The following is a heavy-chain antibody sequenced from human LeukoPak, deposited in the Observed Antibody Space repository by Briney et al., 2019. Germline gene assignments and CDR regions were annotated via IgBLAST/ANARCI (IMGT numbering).Heavy chain of an antibody. V-gene: IGHV3-7*01. CDR2: INQAGSGQ. CDR1: GFTFSSYW. J-gene: IGHJ4*02. CDR3: AREGVPFARDY. Sequence: GGSLRLSCSASGFTFSSYWMSWVRQAPGKGLEWVANINQAGSGQNYMDSVRGRFTISRDNAKNALYLQMNSLRVEDTAIYYCAREGVPFARDYWGQGTLVIASS. D-gene: IGHD2-2*01.